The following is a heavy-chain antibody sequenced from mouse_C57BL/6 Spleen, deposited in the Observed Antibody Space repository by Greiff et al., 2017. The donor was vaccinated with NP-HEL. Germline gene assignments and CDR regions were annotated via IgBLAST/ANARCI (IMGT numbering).Heavy chain of an antibody. J-gene: IGHJ3*01. CDR1: GFTFNTYA. CDR3: VRDQLGDGYNLAWFAY. Sequence: EVQLVESGGGLVQPKGSLKLSCAASGFTFNTYAMHWVRQAPGKGLEWVARIRSKSSNYATYYADSVKDRFTISRDDSQSMLYLQMNNLKTEDTAMYYCVRDQLGDGYNLAWFAYWGQGTLVTVSA. D-gene: IGHD2-3*01. CDR2: IRSKSSNYAT. V-gene: IGHV10-3*01.